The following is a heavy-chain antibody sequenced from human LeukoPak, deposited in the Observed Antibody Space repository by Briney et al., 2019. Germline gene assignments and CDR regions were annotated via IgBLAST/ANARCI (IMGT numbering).Heavy chain of an antibody. Sequence: PSETLSLTCTVSGGSISSYYWSWIRQPPGKGLEWIGYIYYSGSTNYNPSLKSRVTISVDTSKNQFSLKLSSVTAADTAVYYCARGFAVTTKVVDYFDYRGQGTLVTVSS. V-gene: IGHV4-59*01. CDR2: IYYSGST. D-gene: IGHD4-17*01. CDR3: ARGFAVTTKVVDYFDY. CDR1: GGSISSYY. J-gene: IGHJ4*02.